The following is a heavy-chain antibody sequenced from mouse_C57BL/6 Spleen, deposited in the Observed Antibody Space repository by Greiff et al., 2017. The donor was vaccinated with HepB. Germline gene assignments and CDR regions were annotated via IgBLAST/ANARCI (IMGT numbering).Heavy chain of an antibody. Sequence: EVQLVESGGGLVKPGGSLKLSCAASGFTFTDYGMHWVRQAPEKGLEWVAYISSGSGTIYYAETVKGRFTFSRDNAKSTLFLQMTSLTSEDTAMYYCARASLGLRPFDYWGQGTTLTVSS. J-gene: IGHJ2*01. CDR2: ISSGSGTI. D-gene: IGHD2-4*01. CDR3: ARASLGLRPFDY. V-gene: IGHV5-17*01. CDR1: GFTFTDYG.